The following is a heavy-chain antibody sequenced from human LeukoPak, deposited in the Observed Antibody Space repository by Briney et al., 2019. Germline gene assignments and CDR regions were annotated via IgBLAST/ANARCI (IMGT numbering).Heavy chain of an antibody. V-gene: IGHV1-69*13. Sequence: GASVKVSCKASGGTFSSYAISWVRQAPGQGLEWMGGIIPIFGTANYAQKFQGRVTITADESTSTAYMELSSLRSEDTAVYYCARGASYYYGVDVWGQGTTVTVSS. CDR3: ARGASYYYGVDV. CDR2: IIPIFGTA. D-gene: IGHD2-21*01. J-gene: IGHJ6*02. CDR1: GGTFSSYA.